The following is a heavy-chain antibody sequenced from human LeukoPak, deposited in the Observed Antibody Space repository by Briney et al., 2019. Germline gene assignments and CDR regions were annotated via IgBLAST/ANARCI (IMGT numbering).Heavy chain of an antibody. D-gene: IGHD3/OR15-3a*01. Sequence: SETLSLTCTVSGGSISSGSYYWSWIRQPAGKGLEWIGRIYTSGSTNYNPSLKSRVTISVDTSKNQFSLKLSSVTAADTAVYYCARMGLDRGYFDYWGQGTLVTVSS. CDR3: ARMGLDRGYFDY. CDR1: GGSISSGSYY. J-gene: IGHJ4*02. CDR2: IYTSGST. V-gene: IGHV4-61*02.